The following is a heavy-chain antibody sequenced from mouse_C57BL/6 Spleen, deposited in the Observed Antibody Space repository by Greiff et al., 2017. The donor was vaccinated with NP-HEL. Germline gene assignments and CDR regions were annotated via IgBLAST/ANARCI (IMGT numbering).Heavy chain of an antibody. J-gene: IGHJ2*01. D-gene: IGHD5-1*01. V-gene: IGHV5-4*01. CDR2: ISDGGSYT. CDR3: AREEYYYFDY. CDR1: GFTFSSYA. Sequence: EVQVVESGGGLVKPGGSLKLSCAASGFTFSSYAMSWVRQTPEKRLEWVATISDGGSYTYYPDNVKGRFTISRDNAKNNLYLQMSHLKSEDTAMYYCAREEYYYFDYWGQGTTLTVSS.